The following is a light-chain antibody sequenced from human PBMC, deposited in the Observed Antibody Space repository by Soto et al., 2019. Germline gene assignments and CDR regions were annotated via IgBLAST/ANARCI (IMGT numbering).Light chain of an antibody. CDR2: DAS. CDR3: HNSSGWYT. CDR1: QSVSTY. J-gene: IGKJ2*01. Sequence: DIVLTQSPATLSLSPGERATLSCRASQSVSTYVAWYQQKPGQAPRLLVYDASNRATGIPARFSGSGSGTDFTLTIIGLEPEDVAIYYWHNSSGWYTFGQGTKLEIK. V-gene: IGKV3-11*01.